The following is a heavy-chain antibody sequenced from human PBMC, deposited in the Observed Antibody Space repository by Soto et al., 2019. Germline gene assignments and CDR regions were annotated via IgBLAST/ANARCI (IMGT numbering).Heavy chain of an antibody. CDR2: IYHSGST. CDR3: ARHQLWFWEFMFDP. D-gene: IGHD3-10*01. CDR1: GGSISSGDW. J-gene: IGHJ5*02. Sequence: QVQLQESGPGLVKPSGTLSLTCAVSGGSISSGDWWSWVRQPPGKGLEWIGEIYHSGSTNYNPSLKSRVTISVDKSKNQFSLKLISVTAADTAVYYCARHQLWFWEFMFDPWGQGTLVTVSS. V-gene: IGHV4-4*02.